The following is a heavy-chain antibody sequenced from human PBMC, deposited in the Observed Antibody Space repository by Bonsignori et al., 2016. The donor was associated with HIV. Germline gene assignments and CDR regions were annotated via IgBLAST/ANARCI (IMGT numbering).Heavy chain of an antibody. CDR3: TKDYEFWSAYYTSYFES. V-gene: IGHV3-23*01. CDR2: ISGSGGST. D-gene: IGHD3-3*01. J-gene: IGHJ4*02. Sequence: EVQLLESGGGLVQPGGSLRLSCAASGFTFSTYAMSWVRQAPGKGLEWVSAISGSGGSTYYADSVKGRFTISRDNSKHTLYLQMDSLRAEDTAVYYCTKDYEFWSAYYTSYFESWAREPGS. CDR1: GFTFSTYA.